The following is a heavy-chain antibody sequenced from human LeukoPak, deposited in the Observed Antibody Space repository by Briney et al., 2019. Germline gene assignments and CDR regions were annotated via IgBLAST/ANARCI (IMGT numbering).Heavy chain of an antibody. V-gene: IGHV3-21*01. CDR1: GLTFSSYS. CDR2: ISSSSSYI. Sequence: PGGSLRLSCAASGLTFSSYSMNWVRQAPGKGLEWVSSISSSSSYIYYADSVKGRFTISRDNAKNSLYLQMNSLRAEDTAVYYCARDNYDFWSGYSPGVLANEIDYWGQGTLVTVSS. J-gene: IGHJ4*02. CDR3: ARDNYDFWSGYSPGVLANEIDY. D-gene: IGHD3-3*01.